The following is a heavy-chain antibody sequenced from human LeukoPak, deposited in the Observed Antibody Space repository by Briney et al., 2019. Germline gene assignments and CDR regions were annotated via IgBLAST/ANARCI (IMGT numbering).Heavy chain of an antibody. CDR1: GGSFSGYY. CDR2: IYYSGST. V-gene: IGHV4-31*11. Sequence: SETLSLTCAVYGGSFSGYYWTWIRQHPGKGLEWIGYIYYSGSTYYNPSLKSRVTISVDTSKNQFSLKLSSVAAADTAVYYCARDFGDGATAFDYWGQGTLVTVSS. CDR3: ARDFGDGATAFDY. D-gene: IGHD3-3*01. J-gene: IGHJ4*02.